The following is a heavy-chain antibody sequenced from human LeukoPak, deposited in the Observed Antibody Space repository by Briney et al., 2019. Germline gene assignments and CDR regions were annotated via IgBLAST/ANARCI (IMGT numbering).Heavy chain of an antibody. Sequence: GGSLRLSCAASGLTFSSYAMSWVRQAPGKGLEWVSAISGSGGSTYYADSVKGRFTISRDNSKNTLYLQMNSLRAEDTAVYYCAKGPGSYKLLFFDYWGQGTLVTVSS. CDR3: AKGPGSYKLLFFDY. CDR1: GLTFSSYA. J-gene: IGHJ4*02. V-gene: IGHV3-23*01. D-gene: IGHD1-26*01. CDR2: ISGSGGST.